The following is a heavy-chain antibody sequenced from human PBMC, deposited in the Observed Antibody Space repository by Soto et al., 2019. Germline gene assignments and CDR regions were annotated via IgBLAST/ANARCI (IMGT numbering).Heavy chain of an antibody. D-gene: IGHD2-8*01. CDR2: MNPNSGNT. V-gene: IGHV1-8*01. J-gene: IGHJ5*02. Sequence: ASVKVSCKASGYTFTSYDINWVRQATGQGLEWMGWMNPNSGNTGYAQKFQGRVTMTRNTSISTAYMELSSLRSEDTAVYYCARTKYCTNRYCYNWFDPWGQGTLVTV. CDR1: GYTFTSYD. CDR3: ARTKYCTNRYCYNWFDP.